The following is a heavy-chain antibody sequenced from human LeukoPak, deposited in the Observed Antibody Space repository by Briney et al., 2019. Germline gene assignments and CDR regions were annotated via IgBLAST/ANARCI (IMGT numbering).Heavy chain of an antibody. CDR3: ARFSYNNHRRRGYFQH. J-gene: IGHJ1*01. CDR2: IYYTGST. CDR1: GGSISSSSYY. Sequence: PSETLSLTCIVSGGSISSSSYYWGWIRQPPGKGLEWIGTIYYTGSTYYNPSLKSRVTISVDTSKNQFSLKLSSVTAADTAVYYCARFSYNNHRRRGYFQHWGQGTLVTVSS. D-gene: IGHD1-1*01. V-gene: IGHV4-39*07.